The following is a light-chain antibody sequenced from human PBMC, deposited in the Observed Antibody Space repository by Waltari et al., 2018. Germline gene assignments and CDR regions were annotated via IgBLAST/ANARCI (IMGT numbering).Light chain of an antibody. CDR3: ASWDDSLSVGV. CDR1: ISNLGTNY. Sequence: QSVLTQPPSASGTPGQRVTISCSGSISNLGTNYVYWYQQFPGTVPKLLIQGNNHRPSGVPDRVSGSKSGTSASLAISGLRYEDEAEYYCASWDDSLSVGVFGGGTKLTVL. J-gene: IGLJ3*02. V-gene: IGLV1-47*01. CDR2: GNN.